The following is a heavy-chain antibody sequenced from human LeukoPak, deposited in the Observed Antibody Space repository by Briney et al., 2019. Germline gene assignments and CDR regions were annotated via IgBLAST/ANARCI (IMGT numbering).Heavy chain of an antibody. Sequence: GESLRLSCAASGFTFSSYAISWVRQAPGKGLEWVSGISGNGGNKNYADSVKGRFTISRDNSKNTVYVQMNSLRAEDTAVYYCAKGVGYGGMDVWGQGTTVTVSS. CDR3: AKGVGYGGMDV. J-gene: IGHJ6*02. V-gene: IGHV3-23*01. CDR2: ISGNGGNK. D-gene: IGHD2-8*01. CDR1: GFTFSSYA.